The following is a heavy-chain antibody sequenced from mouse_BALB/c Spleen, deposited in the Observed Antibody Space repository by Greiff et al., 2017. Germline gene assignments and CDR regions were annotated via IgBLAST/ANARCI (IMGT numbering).Heavy chain of an antibody. CDR2: ISSGGGST. J-gene: IGHJ3*01. D-gene: IGHD2-4*01. Sequence: EVNVVESGGGLVKPGGSLKLSCAASGFAFSSYDMSWVRQTPEKRLEWVAYISSGGGSTYYPDTVKGRFTISRDNAKNTLFLQMSSLKSEDTAMYYCARQGGLGGFAYWGQGTLVTVSA. V-gene: IGHV5-12-1*01. CDR1: GFAFSSYD. CDR3: ARQGGLGGFAY.